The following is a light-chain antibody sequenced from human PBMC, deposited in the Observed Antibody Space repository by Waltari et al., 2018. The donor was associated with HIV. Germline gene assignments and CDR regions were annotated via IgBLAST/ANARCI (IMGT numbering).Light chain of an antibody. CDR1: SSNIGASSD. CDR3: QSYDKSLTGFVV. V-gene: IGLV1-40*01. Sequence: QSVLTQPPSVSGAPGQRVTIPCSGGSSNIGASSDFHWYQQFPGTAPRLLIYENINRPSGVPDRFSGSKSGTSASLAITGLQTEDEATYYCQSYDKSLTGFVVFGGGTKLTVL. J-gene: IGLJ2*01. CDR2: ENI.